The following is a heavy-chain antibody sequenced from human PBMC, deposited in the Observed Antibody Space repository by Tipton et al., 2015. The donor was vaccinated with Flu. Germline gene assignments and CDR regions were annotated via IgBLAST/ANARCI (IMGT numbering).Heavy chain of an antibody. CDR1: GGSISSYY. D-gene: IGHD3-9*01. J-gene: IGHJ6*02. CDR3: ARDRKAILTGSPRYYYGMDV. Sequence: TLSLTCTVSGGSISSYYWSWIRQPPGKGLEWIGYIYYSGSTNYNPSLKSRVTISVDTSKNQFSLKLSSVTAADTAVYYCARDRKAILTGSPRYYYGMDVWGQGTTVTVSS. CDR2: IYYSGST. V-gene: IGHV4-59*01.